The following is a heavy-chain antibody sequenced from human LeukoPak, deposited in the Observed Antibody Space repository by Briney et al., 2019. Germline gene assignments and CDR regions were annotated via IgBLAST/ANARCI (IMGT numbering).Heavy chain of an antibody. D-gene: IGHD6-19*01. CDR1: GFTFSSYE. CDR2: ISSSGSTM. J-gene: IGHJ4*02. Sequence: GGSLRLSCAAPGFTFSSYEMNWVRQAPGKGLEWVSYISSSGSTMHYAGSVKGRFTISRDNAKNSLYLQMNSLRADDTAVYYCAKHLEQWPDYWGQGTLVTVSS. V-gene: IGHV3-48*03. CDR3: AKHLEQWPDY.